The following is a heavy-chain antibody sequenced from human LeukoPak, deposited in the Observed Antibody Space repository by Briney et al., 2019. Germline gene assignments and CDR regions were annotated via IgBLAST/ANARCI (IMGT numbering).Heavy chain of an antibody. J-gene: IGHJ4*02. CDR1: GFTFDDYG. Sequence: GGSLRLSCAASGFTFDDYGMSWVRQFSGKGLEWVSGIDWNGGSTGYADSVKGRFTISRDNAKNSLYLQINNLRPEDTALYYCARKGGKYYGGLDYWGQGALVTVSS. D-gene: IGHD4-23*01. V-gene: IGHV3-20*04. CDR3: ARKGGKYYGGLDY. CDR2: IDWNGGST.